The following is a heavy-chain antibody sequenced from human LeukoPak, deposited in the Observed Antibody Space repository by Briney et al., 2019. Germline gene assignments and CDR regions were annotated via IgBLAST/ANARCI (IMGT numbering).Heavy chain of an antibody. CDR1: GFTFSSYS. Sequence: PGGSLRLSCAASGFTFSSYSMNWVRQAPGKGLEWVSSISSSSSYIYYADSVKGRFTISRDNAKNSLYLQVNSLRAEDTAVYYCARDRIGDDYIWGSYRPLADYWGQGTLVTVSS. CDR2: ISSSSSYI. V-gene: IGHV3-21*01. J-gene: IGHJ4*02. D-gene: IGHD3-16*02. CDR3: ARDRIGDDYIWGSYRPLADY.